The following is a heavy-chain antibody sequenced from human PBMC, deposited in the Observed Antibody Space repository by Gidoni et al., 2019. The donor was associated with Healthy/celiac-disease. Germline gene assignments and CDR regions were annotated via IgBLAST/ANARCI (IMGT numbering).Heavy chain of an antibody. V-gene: IGHV1-69*06. Sequence: QVQLVQSGAEVKKPGSSVKVSCKASGGTFSSYAISWVRQAPGQGLEWMGGIIPIFGTANYAQKFQGRVTITADKSTSTAYMELSSLRSEDTAVYYCARVGKEIAAASDAFDIWGQGTMVTVSS. CDR1: GGTFSSYA. D-gene: IGHD6-13*01. J-gene: IGHJ3*02. CDR3: ARVGKEIAAASDAFDI. CDR2: IIPIFGTA.